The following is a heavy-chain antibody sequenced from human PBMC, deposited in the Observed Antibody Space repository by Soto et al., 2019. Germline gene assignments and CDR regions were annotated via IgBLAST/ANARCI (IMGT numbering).Heavy chain of an antibody. V-gene: IGHV4-34*01. J-gene: IGHJ4*02. Sequence: ETLSLTCAVYGGFFSGYYWSWMRQPPGKGMEWIEEINHSGSTNYNPSLKSRVTISVDTSKNQFSMKLSSVTAADTAVYYCARGPNYYDSSGEIPFDYRGQGTLGTVSS. CDR3: ARGPNYYDSSGEIPFDY. CDR1: GGFFSGYY. D-gene: IGHD3-22*01. CDR2: INHSGST.